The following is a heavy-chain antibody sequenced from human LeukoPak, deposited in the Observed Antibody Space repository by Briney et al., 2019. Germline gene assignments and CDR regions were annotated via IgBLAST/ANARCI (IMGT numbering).Heavy chain of an antibody. Sequence: SETLSLTCTVSGGSISSYCWSWIRQPPGKGLEWIGYIYYSGSTNYNPSLKSRVTISVDTSKNQFSLKLSSVTAADTAVYYCARAQVLTGYYNVLYYYYGMDVWGQGTTVTVSS. CDR2: IYYSGST. V-gene: IGHV4-59*01. CDR3: ARAQVLTGYYNVLYYYYGMDV. CDR1: GGSISSYC. J-gene: IGHJ6*02. D-gene: IGHD3-9*01.